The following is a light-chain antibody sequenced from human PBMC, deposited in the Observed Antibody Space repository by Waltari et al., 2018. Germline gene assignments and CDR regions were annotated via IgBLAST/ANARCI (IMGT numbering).Light chain of an antibody. V-gene: IGKV3-15*01. J-gene: IGKJ2*01. CDR2: DAS. Sequence: EILMTQSPATLSVSPGERATLSCRASHSVSSTLAWYQQKPGHAPRLLIYDASTRAPGIPARFSGSGSGTEFTLTISSLQSEDFSVYYCQQYSNWYTFGQGTKLEIK. CDR1: HSVSST. CDR3: QQYSNWYT.